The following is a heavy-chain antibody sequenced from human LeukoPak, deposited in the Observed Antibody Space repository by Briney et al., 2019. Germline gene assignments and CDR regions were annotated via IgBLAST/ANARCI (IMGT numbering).Heavy chain of an antibody. V-gene: IGHV4-38-2*02. D-gene: IGHD3-22*01. CDR1: GYSISIGYY. CDR3: ARDLTMIVVVMGYFDY. CDR2: IYHSGST. J-gene: IGHJ4*02. Sequence: SETLSLTCAVSGYSISIGYYWGWIRQPPGKGLEWIGSIYHSGSTYYNPSLKSRLTISVDTSKNQFSLKLSSVTAADTAVYYCARDLTMIVVVMGYFDYWGQGTLVTVSS.